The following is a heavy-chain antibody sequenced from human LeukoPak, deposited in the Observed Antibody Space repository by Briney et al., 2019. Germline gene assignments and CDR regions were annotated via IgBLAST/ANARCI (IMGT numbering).Heavy chain of an antibody. J-gene: IGHJ4*02. CDR2: INSAGTST. D-gene: IGHD6-13*01. CDR1: GFTFSSYW. Sequence: GGSLRLSCAASGFTFSSYWMHWVRQAPGKGLVWVSHINSAGTSTGYADSVKGRVTISRDNAKKTLYLQMNSLRAEDTAVYYCAREWSSSWPLEYWGQGTLVTVSS. CDR3: AREWSSSWPLEY. V-gene: IGHV3-74*01.